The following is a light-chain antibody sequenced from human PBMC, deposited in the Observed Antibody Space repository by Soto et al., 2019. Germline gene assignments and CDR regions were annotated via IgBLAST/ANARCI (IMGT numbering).Light chain of an antibody. CDR2: GAS. CDR1: QSVRSH. V-gene: IGKV3-15*01. J-gene: IGKJ5*01. Sequence: IVMAQSPATLSVSPGEGGTLSWRASQSVRSHLAWYQQKPGQPPRLLIYGASTRATGLPARFSGSGFGTEFTLTISSLQSEDFAVYYCQQYKNWPLFGQGTRLEIK. CDR3: QQYKNWPL.